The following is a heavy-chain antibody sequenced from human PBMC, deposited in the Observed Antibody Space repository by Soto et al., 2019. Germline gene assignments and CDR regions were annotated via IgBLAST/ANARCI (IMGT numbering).Heavy chain of an antibody. V-gene: IGHV4-30-2*03. CDR3: AGSTWYVGWFDP. CDR1: GGSISSGGYS. D-gene: IGHD6-13*01. J-gene: IGHJ5*02. CDR2: IYYNVST. Sequence: SETLSLTCAVSGGSISSGGYSWSWIRQPPGKGLEWIGSIYYNVSTYYNPSLKSRLTVSVDTSKNLLSLKLSSVTAADTAVYYCAGSTWYVGWFDPWGQGTLVTAPQ.